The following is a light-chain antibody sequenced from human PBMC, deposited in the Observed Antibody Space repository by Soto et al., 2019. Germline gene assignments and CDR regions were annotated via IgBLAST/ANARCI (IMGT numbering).Light chain of an antibody. J-gene: IGLJ1*01. V-gene: IGLV2-14*01. CDR1: SSDVGGYNY. CDR2: EVS. CDR3: PSYTSSSSYV. Sequence: SALTQPASVSGSPGQSITISCTGTSSDVGGYNYVSWYQQHPGKAPQLMIYEVSNRASGVSNRFSGSKSANTASLTICGPQAEYEADYYCPSYTSSSSYVFGTGTKLTVL.